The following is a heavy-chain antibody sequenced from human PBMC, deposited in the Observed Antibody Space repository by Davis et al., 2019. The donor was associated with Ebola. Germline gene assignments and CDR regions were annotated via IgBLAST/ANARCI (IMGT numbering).Heavy chain of an antibody. CDR2: INPNSGGT. V-gene: IGHV1-2*06. D-gene: IGHD3-10*01. CDR3: ARDRGGDYSFDY. Sequence: ASVKVSCKASGYTFTGYYMHWVRQAPGQGLEWMGRINPNSGGTNYAQKFQGRVTMTRDTSISTAYMELSSLRSEDTSVYYCARDRGGDYSFDYWGQGTLVTVSS. J-gene: IGHJ4*02. CDR1: GYTFTGYY.